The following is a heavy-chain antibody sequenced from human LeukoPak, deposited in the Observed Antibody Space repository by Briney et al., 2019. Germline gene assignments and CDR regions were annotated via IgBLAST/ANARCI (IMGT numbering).Heavy chain of an antibody. J-gene: IGHJ4*02. CDR2: INPNSGGT. CDR1: GYTFTGYY. Sequence: KVSCKASGYTFTGYYMNWVRQAAGQGLEWMGGINPNSGGTNYAQKFQGRVTMTSDTSISTAYMELSRLRSDDTAVYYCARVGAETYYYDSSGYRPFVYWGQGTLVTVSS. D-gene: IGHD3-22*01. CDR3: ARVGAETYYYDSSGYRPFVY. V-gene: IGHV1-2*02.